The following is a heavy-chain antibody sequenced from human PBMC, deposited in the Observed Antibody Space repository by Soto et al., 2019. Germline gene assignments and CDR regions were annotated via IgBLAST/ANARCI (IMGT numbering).Heavy chain of an antibody. CDR2: IGGTSGSA. V-gene: IGHV3-23*01. J-gene: IGHJ2*01. D-gene: IGHD3-10*01. CDR1: GFTFSNFV. Sequence: GGSLRLSCAASGFTFSNFVMSWVRRAPGKGLEWVSAIGGTSGSAYYADSVKGRFTISRDNSKNTLSLQMSSLRAEDTAIYYCDKRRGEGYLDLCGRGTLVTVSS. CDR3: DKRRGEGYLDL.